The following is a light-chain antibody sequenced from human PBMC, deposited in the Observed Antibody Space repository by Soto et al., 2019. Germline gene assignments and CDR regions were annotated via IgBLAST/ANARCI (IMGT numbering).Light chain of an antibody. CDR1: QSIDTW. CDR3: QEYKNDYGT. J-gene: IGKJ1*01. Sequence: DIQMTQSPATLAASVGDRVSLTCRASQSIDTWLAWYQQKPGKAPNLLIYKASRLESGVPSSFSGSGSGTEFTLTISSLQPEDFGSYYCQEYKNDYGTFGQGTKVEIK. CDR2: KAS. V-gene: IGKV1-5*03.